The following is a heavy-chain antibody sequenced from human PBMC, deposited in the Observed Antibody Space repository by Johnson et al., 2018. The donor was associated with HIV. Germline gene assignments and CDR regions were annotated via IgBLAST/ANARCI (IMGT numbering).Heavy chain of an antibody. Sequence: QVQLVESGGGVVQPGGSLRLSCAASGFTFRSYGMHWVRQAPGKGLEWVAFIRYDGSNKYYADSVKGRFTISRDNSKNTLYLQMNSLRAEDTAVYYCANFYTDNTLGLFGAFDIWGQGTMVTVSS. D-gene: IGHD1-1*01. V-gene: IGHV3-30*02. CDR1: GFTFRSYG. J-gene: IGHJ3*02. CDR2: IRYDGSNK. CDR3: ANFYTDNTLGLFGAFDI.